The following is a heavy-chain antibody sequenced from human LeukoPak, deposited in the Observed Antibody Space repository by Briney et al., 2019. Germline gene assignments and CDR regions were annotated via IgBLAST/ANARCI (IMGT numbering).Heavy chain of an antibody. Sequence: ASVKVSCKASGGTFISYAISWVRQAPGQGLEWMGGIIPIFHTPNYAQKLQGRVTMTTDTSTSTAYMELRSLRSDDTAVYYCARRVRGGRDAFDIWGQGTMVTVSS. CDR3: ARRVRGGRDAFDI. CDR2: IIPIFHTP. J-gene: IGHJ3*02. V-gene: IGHV1-69*05. D-gene: IGHD2-15*01. CDR1: GGTFISYA.